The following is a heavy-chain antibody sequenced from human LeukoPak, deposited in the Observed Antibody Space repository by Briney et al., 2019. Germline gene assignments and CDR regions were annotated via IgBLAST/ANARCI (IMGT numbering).Heavy chain of an antibody. Sequence: SETLCLTCTVSGGSISSYYWSWIRQPPGKGLEWIGYIYYSGSTNYNPSLKSRVTISVDTSKNQFSLKLSSVTAADTAVYYCARVPLDSRSSGRFDYWGQGTLVTVSS. CDR1: GGSISSYY. CDR2: IYYSGST. CDR3: ARVPLDSRSSGRFDY. V-gene: IGHV4-59*12. J-gene: IGHJ4*02. D-gene: IGHD3-22*01.